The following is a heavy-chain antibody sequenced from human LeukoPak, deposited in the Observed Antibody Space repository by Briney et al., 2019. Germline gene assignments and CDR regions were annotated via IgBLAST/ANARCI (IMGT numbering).Heavy chain of an antibody. V-gene: IGHV3-7*05. D-gene: IGHD1-26*01. Sequence: GGSLSLSCAPSGFTFSPYWMSWVRKAPGKGLEGVANIKQDGRERYHVDAVKGRYPISRDNAKNSLSLQMNNLRAHARAVYYGARDRGVVGNYDYWGQGTLVTVSS. CDR1: GFTFSPYW. CDR2: IKQDGRER. CDR3: ARDRGVVGNYDY. J-gene: IGHJ4*02.